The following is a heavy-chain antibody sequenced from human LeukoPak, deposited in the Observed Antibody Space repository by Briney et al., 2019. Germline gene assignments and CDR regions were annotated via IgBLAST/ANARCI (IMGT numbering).Heavy chain of an antibody. J-gene: IGHJ5*02. V-gene: IGHV4-34*01. CDR1: GGSFSGYY. D-gene: IGHD6-6*01. CDR3: ARDRGIAARQVSYWFDP. Sequence: SETLSLTCAVYGGSFSGYYWSWIRQPPGKGLEWIGEINHSGSINYNPSLKSRVTISVDTSKNQFSLKLSSVTAADTAVYYCARDRGIAARQVSYWFDPWGQGTLATVSS. CDR2: INHSGSI.